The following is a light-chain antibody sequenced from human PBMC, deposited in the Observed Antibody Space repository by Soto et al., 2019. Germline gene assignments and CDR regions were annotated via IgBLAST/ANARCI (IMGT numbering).Light chain of an antibody. CDR2: AVS. J-gene: IGKJ1*01. Sequence: DIPMTQSPSSLSASVGDRVTITCRASQSIGTYLNWYQHKPGKAPKVLIYAVSSLQSGVPSRFSGSGSGTDFTLTITSLQPEDSATYYCQHSYGTPRTFGQGTKVEIK. V-gene: IGKV1-39*01. CDR3: QHSYGTPRT. CDR1: QSIGTY.